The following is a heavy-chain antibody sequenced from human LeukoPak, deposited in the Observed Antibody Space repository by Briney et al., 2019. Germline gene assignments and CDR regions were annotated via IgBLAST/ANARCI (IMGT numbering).Heavy chain of an antibody. CDR1: GGSISSGSYY. D-gene: IGHD1-26*01. CDR3: ARGNWELPDAFDI. J-gene: IGHJ3*02. Sequence: SQTLSLTCTVSGGSISSGSYYWSWIRQPAGKGLEWIGRIYTSGSTNYNPSLMSRVAISVDTSKNQFSLKLSSVTAADTAVYYCARGNWELPDAFDIWGQGTMVTVSS. V-gene: IGHV4-61*02. CDR2: IYTSGST.